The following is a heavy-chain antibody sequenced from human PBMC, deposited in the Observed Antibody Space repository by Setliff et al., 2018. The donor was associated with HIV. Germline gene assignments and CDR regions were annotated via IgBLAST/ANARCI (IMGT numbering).Heavy chain of an antibody. Sequence: LGGSLRLSCAASGFTFDRYWMHWVRQAPGKGLVWVSRVNTDGSSKTYADSVKDRFTISRDNAKNTLYLQMHDLRAEDTGVYYCHSGYDSEEQSYFDYWGQGTLVTVSS. D-gene: IGHD5-12*01. CDR3: HSGYDSEEQSYFDY. CDR1: GFTFDRYW. CDR2: VNTDGSSK. J-gene: IGHJ4*02. V-gene: IGHV3-74*01.